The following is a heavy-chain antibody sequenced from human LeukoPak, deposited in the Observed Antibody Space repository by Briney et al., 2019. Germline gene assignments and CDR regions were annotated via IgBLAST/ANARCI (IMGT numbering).Heavy chain of an antibody. Sequence: SETLSLTCTVSGASISRYYWSWIRQPPGEGLEWIGYMYYTGSTSYNPSLKSRVTISVDTSKDQFSLKLTSVTAADTAVYFCASHDYAEAPFDYWGQGALVTVSA. CDR1: GASISRYY. V-gene: IGHV4-59*08. D-gene: IGHD4-17*01. J-gene: IGHJ4*02. CDR3: ASHDYAEAPFDY. CDR2: MYYTGST.